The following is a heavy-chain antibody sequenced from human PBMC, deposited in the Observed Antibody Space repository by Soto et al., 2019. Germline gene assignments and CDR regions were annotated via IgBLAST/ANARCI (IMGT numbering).Heavy chain of an antibody. D-gene: IGHD5-12*01. Sequence: PGGSLRLSCAASGFTFSGSAMHWVRQASGKGLEWVGRIRSKANSYATAYAASVKGRFTISRDDSKNTAYLQMNSLKTEDTAVYYCTRPLSGPLAFDIWGQGTMVTVS. CDR1: GFTFSGSA. CDR3: TRPLSGPLAFDI. CDR2: IRSKANSYAT. J-gene: IGHJ3*02. V-gene: IGHV3-73*01.